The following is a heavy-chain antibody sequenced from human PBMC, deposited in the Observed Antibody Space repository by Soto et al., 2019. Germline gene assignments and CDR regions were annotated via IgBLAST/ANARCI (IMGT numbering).Heavy chain of an antibody. CDR1: GGSFSGYY. J-gene: IGHJ4*02. D-gene: IGHD3-16*01. Sequence: SETLSLTCAVYGGSFSGYYWSWIRQPPGKGLEWIGEIGHSGSTIYNPSLESRVTISEDSSNNQFSLKLNSVTAADTAVYYCARHGGYYFDYWGQGAPVTVSS. V-gene: IGHV4-34*01. CDR2: IGHSGST. CDR3: ARHGGYYFDY.